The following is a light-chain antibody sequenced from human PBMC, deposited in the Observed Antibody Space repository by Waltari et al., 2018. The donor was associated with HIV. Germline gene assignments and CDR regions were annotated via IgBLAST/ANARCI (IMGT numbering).Light chain of an antibody. Sequence: DIQLTHSPSSVSSSVGDRVLIPCRASQDISSWLAWYQQTPGKAPQLLIYTASTLQPGVPSRFSGSGSGTDFTLTINSLQPEDFANYYCQQANSFPLTFGQGTRLEI. CDR1: QDISSW. V-gene: IGKV1-12*01. CDR3: QQANSFPLT. J-gene: IGKJ2*01. CDR2: TAS.